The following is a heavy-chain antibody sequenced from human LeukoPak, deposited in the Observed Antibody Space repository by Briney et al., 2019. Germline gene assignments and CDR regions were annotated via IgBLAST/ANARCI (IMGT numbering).Heavy chain of an antibody. CDR1: GGSISSSSYY. V-gene: IGHV4-39*07. CDR3: ARVHYYYMDV. Sequence: SETLSLTCTVSGGSISSSSYYWGWIRQPPGKGLEWIGSIYYSGSTYYNPSLKSRVTISVDTSKNQFSLKLSSVTAADTAVYYCARVHYYYMDVWGKGTTVTVSS. CDR2: IYYSGST. J-gene: IGHJ6*03.